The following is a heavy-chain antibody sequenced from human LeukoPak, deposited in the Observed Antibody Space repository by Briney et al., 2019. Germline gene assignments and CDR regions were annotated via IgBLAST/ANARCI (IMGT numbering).Heavy chain of an antibody. CDR2: INPNSGGT. J-gene: IGHJ4*02. CDR3: AREARDSSGSHY. V-gene: IGHV1-2*02. D-gene: IGHD6-19*01. CDR1: GYTFTGYY. Sequence: ASVKVSCKASGYTFTGYYMHWVRQAPGRGLEWMGWINPNSGGTNYAQKFQGRVTMTRDTSISTAYMELSRLRSDDTAVYYCAREARDSSGSHYWGQGTLVTVSS.